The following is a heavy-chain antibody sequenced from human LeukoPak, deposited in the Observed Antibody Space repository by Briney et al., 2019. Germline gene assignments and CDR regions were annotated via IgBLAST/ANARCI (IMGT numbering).Heavy chain of an antibody. V-gene: IGHV3-30*04. D-gene: IGHD3-3*01. J-gene: IGHJ3*02. CDR3: ARSLRNAFDI. CDR2: ISYDGSNK. CDR1: GFTFSNYA. Sequence: PGGSLRLSCAASGFTFSNYAIHWVRQAPGKGLEWVAVISYDGSNKYYADSVKGRFTISRDNSKNTLYLQMNSLRAEDTAVYYCARSLRNAFDIWGQGTMVTVSS.